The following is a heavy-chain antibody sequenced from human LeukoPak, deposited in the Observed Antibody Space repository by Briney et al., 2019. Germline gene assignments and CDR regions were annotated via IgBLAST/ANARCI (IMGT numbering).Heavy chain of an antibody. V-gene: IGHV4-61*02. D-gene: IGHD7-27*01. CDR2: ISYSGTN. CDR3: ASLGTLRS. CDR1: GGSISSDSYY. Sequence: PSQTLSLTCTVSGGSISSDSYYWSWIWQPAGKGLEWIGSISYSGTNYNNPSLKYRVSISIDTSKNQFSMKLTSVTAADTAMYYCASLGTLRSWGQGTLVTVSS. J-gene: IGHJ5*02.